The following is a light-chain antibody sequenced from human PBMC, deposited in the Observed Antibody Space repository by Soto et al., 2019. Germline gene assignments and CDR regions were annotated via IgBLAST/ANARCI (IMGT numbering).Light chain of an antibody. CDR2: DAS. J-gene: IGKJ4*01. V-gene: IGKV3-15*01. CDR3: QQRSNWPT. Sequence: EIMMTQSPATVSVSPGERATLSCRASQSIRTNVAWYQQKPGQALRLLIYDASTRATGLSSRFSGSGSGTEFTLTISSLQSEDVAIYYCQQRSNWPTFGGGTKVEIK. CDR1: QSIRTN.